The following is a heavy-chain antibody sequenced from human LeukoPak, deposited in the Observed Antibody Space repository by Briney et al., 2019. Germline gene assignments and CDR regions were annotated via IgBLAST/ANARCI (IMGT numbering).Heavy chain of an antibody. V-gene: IGHV3-23*01. CDR1: GFTFSSYA. CDR2: ISASGVTA. D-gene: IGHD3-10*01. Sequence: ESGGSLRLSCAASGFTFSSYAMSWVRQTPGKGLEWVSGISASGVTAFSADSVEGRFTISRDNSENTLYLQMHSLRAEDTAVYYCARDHRSASESYYFDYWGQGTLVTVSS. J-gene: IGHJ4*02. CDR3: ARDHRSASESYYFDY.